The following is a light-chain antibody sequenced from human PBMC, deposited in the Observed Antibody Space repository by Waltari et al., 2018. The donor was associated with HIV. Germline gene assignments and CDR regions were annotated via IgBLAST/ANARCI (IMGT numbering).Light chain of an antibody. V-gene: IGKV1-12*01. CDR1: QGIGNW. J-gene: IGKJ4*01. CDR3: QQASSFPLT. Sequence: DIQMTQSPSSVSASVGDRVTITCRASQGIGNWLTWYQQKPGKAPKLLIFAASSLLRGVPLRFSGRGSGTDFTLTISSLQPEDFASYFCQQASSFPLTFGGGTKVEIK. CDR2: AAS.